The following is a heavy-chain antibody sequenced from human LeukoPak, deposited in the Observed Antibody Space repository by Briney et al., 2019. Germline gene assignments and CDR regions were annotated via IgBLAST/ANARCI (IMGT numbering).Heavy chain of an antibody. J-gene: IGHJ4*02. CDR2: ISSSSSYI. CDR1: GFTFSTYS. Sequence: GGSLRLSCAASGFTFSTYSMSWVRQAPGKGLEWVSSISSSSSYIYYADSVKGRFTISRDNAKNSLYLQMNSLRAEDTAVYYCARDEWEIYLDYWGQGSLVTVSS. CDR3: ARDEWEIYLDY. V-gene: IGHV3-21*01. D-gene: IGHD1-26*01.